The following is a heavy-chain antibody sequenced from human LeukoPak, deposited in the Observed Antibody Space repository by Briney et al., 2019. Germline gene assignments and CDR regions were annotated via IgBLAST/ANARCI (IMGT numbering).Heavy chain of an antibody. J-gene: IGHJ6*03. CDR3: ARAASTGTTFYYYYYMDV. Sequence: GASVKVPCKASGYTFTGYYMHWVRQAPGQGLEWMGWINPNSGGTNYAQKFQGRVTMTRDTSISTAYMELSRLRSDDTAVYYCARAASTGTTFYYYYYMDVWGKGTTVTVSS. D-gene: IGHD1-1*01. V-gene: IGHV1-2*02. CDR1: GYTFTGYY. CDR2: INPNSGGT.